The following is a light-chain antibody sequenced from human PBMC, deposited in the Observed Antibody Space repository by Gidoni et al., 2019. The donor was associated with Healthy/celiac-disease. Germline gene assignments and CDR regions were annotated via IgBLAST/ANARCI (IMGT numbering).Light chain of an antibody. CDR2: GNS. Sequence: QSVLTQPPSVSGAPGQRVTISCTGSSSNIGAGDDVHWYKQLPGTAPKLLIYGNSNRPSGVPDRFSGSKSGTSAALAITGLQAEDEADYYCQPYDSSLSGVVFGGGTKLTVL. CDR1: SSNIGAGDD. CDR3: QPYDSSLSGVV. J-gene: IGLJ2*01. V-gene: IGLV1-40*01.